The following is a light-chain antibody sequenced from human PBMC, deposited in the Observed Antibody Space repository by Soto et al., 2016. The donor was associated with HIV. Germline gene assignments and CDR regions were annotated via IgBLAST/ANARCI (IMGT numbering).Light chain of an antibody. V-gene: IGLV3-21*01. CDR1: NIESKS. J-gene: IGLJ3*02. Sequence: SYELTQPPSVSVAPGKTARVTCGGNNIESKSVHWYQQKPGQAPVLVVFDDNDRPSGIPERFSGSNSDNTATLTISRVEAGDEAEYYCQVWDSSSDHPVFGAGTKLTVL. CDR2: DDN. CDR3: QVWDSSSDHPV.